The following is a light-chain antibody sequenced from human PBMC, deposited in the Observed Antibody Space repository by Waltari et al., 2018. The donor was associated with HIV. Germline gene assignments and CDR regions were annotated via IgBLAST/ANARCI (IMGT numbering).Light chain of an antibody. J-gene: IGKJ3*01. V-gene: IGKV1-33*01. CDR2: DAS. Sequence: DIQMTQSPSSLSASVEDRVTITCQASQDISTYLNWYQQKPGKAPKLLIYDASNLETGVPSRFSRSGSGTDFTFTISSLQPEDIATYYCQQYDNLPFTFGPGTKVDIK. CDR3: QQYDNLPFT. CDR1: QDISTY.